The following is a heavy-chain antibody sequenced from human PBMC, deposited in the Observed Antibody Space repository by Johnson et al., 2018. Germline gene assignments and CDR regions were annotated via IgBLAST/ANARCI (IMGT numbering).Heavy chain of an antibody. V-gene: IGHV3-30*03. CDR2: ISYVGSNK. Sequence: QVQLVESGGGVVQPGRSLRLSCAASGFTFSSYGMHWVRQAPGKGLEWVAVISYVGSNKYSADSVKGRITISRDNSKNTLYLQMNSLRAEDTAVYYCARGAAAAPYGYFQHWGQGTLVTVSS. D-gene: IGHD6-13*01. CDR1: GFTFSSYG. CDR3: ARGAAAAPYGYFQH. J-gene: IGHJ1*01.